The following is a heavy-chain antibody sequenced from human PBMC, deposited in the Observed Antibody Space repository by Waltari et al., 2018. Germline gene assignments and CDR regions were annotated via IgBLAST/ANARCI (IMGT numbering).Heavy chain of an antibody. CDR2: VGDPDGKT. Sequence: EVQLLESGGGLVQPGGSLRLSCSASGFTFSNYAMSWVRQAPGQGLGGVSAVGDPDGKTYYADSVKGRFAISRDDSRATVYLQMNSLRAEDTAVYYCAKEQWDGAAVAGHFDYWGQGTLVTVSS. CDR3: AKEQWDGAAVAGHFDY. J-gene: IGHJ4*02. CDR1: GFTFSNYA. D-gene: IGHD6-19*01. V-gene: IGHV3-23*01.